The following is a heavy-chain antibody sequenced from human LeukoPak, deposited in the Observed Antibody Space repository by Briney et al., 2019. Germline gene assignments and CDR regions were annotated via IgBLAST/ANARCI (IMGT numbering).Heavy chain of an antibody. J-gene: IGHJ4*02. V-gene: IGHV3-23*01. CDR3: ARGGERLAATRY. Sequence: GGSLRLSCVASGFTFSNYAMNWVRQAPGKGLEWVSVSGSGGDTYYVDSVKGRFTISRDNSKNTLYLQMNSLRAEDTAVYYCARGGERLAATRYWGQGTLVTVSS. CDR1: GFTFSNYA. CDR2: SGSGGDT. D-gene: IGHD6-13*01.